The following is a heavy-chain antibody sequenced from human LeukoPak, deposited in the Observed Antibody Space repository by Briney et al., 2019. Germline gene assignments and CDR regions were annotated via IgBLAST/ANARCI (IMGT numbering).Heavy chain of an antibody. CDR2: IYPGDSDT. CDR1: GYSFTSYW. D-gene: IGHD4-17*01. V-gene: IGHV5-51*01. CDR3: ARRGYGDWGHYYYYGMDV. J-gene: IGHJ6*02. Sequence: GESLKISCKGSGYSFTSYWIGWVRQMPGKGLEWMGIIYPGDSDTRYSPSFQGQVTISADKSISTAYLQWSSLKASDTAMYYCARRGYGDWGHYYYYGMDVWGQGTTVTVSS.